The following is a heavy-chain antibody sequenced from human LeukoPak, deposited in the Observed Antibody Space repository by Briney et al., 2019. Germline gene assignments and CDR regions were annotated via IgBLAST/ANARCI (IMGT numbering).Heavy chain of an antibody. Sequence: GGSLRLSCAASGFTLSTYWMSWVRQVPGKGLEWVANVKQDGTEKYYVDSVQGRFTISRDNAKNSLYLQMNSLRVEDTAVYYCARIYYDSSGQDWGQGILVTVSS. J-gene: IGHJ4*02. CDR1: GFTLSTYW. D-gene: IGHD3-22*01. CDR2: VKQDGTEK. V-gene: IGHV3-7*01. CDR3: ARIYYDSSGQD.